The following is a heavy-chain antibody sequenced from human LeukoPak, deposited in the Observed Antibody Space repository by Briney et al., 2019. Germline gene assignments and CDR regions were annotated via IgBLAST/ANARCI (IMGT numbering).Heavy chain of an antibody. J-gene: IGHJ3*02. Sequence: PGGSLRLSCAASGFTFNNYGMHWVRQAPGKGLEWLAFIRYDGSNTYYADSVKGRFTISRDNSKNTLYLQMNSLRAEDTAVYYCAREPYDSSGYQVLGAFDIWGQGTMVTVSS. CDR3: AREPYDSSGYQVLGAFDI. D-gene: IGHD3-22*01. CDR1: GFTFNNYG. CDR2: IRYDGSNT. V-gene: IGHV3-30*02.